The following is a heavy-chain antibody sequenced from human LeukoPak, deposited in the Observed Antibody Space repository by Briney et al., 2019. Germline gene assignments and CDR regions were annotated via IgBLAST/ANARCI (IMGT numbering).Heavy chain of an antibody. CDR2: IYYSGST. D-gene: IGHD2-2*01. V-gene: IGHV4-59*01. J-gene: IGHJ4*02. CDR3: ARGYCSSTSCYLYGLFDY. CDR1: GGSINSYY. Sequence: SETLSLTCTVSGGSINSYYWSWIRQPPGKGLEWIGYIYYSGSTNYNPSLKSRVTISVDTSKNQFSLKLSSVTAADTAVYYCARGYCSSTSCYLYGLFDYWGQGTLVTVSS.